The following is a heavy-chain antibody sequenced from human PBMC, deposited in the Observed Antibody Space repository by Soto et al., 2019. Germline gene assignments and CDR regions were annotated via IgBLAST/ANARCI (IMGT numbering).Heavy chain of an antibody. CDR2: IHSDGSST. J-gene: IGHJ3*01. Sequence: EVQLVESGGGLVQPGESLRLSCAASGFTFSYYWMHWVRQAPGKGLVWVSRIHSDGSSTTYADSVKGRFTISRDNARNTVYLQMNRLRVEDTAVYYCARGDRGASDLWGQGTVVTVSS. CDR3: ARGDRGASDL. CDR1: GFTFSYYW. D-gene: IGHD1-26*01. V-gene: IGHV3-74*01.